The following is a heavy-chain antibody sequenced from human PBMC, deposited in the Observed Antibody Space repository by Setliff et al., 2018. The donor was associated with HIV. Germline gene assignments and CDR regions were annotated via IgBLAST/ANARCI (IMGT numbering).Heavy chain of an antibody. CDR3: AGGPGTTSIDY. V-gene: IGHV4-34*01. CDR2: INHSGST. CDR1: GGSFSGYY. Sequence: SETLSLTCAVYGGSFSGYYWSWIRQPPGKGLEWIGEINHSGSTNYNMSLWSRVTISLDASKNQFSLELISVTAADTAVYYCAGGPGTTSIDYWAQGTLVTVSS. J-gene: IGHJ4*02. D-gene: IGHD1-26*01.